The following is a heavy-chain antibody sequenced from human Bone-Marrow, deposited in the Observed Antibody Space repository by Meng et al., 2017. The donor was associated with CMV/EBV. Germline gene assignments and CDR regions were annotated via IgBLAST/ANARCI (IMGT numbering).Heavy chain of an antibody. D-gene: IGHD4-17*01. CDR2: ISSSSSTI. J-gene: IGHJ4*02. CDR1: GFTFSSYS. V-gene: IGHV3-48*04. CDR3: ARVKDGDYHSFDY. Sequence: GGSLRLSCAASGFTFSSYSMNWVRQAPGKGLEWVSYISSSSSTIYYADSVKGRFTISRDNAKNSLYLQMNSLRAEDTAVYYCARVKDGDYHSFDYWGQGTLVTVSS.